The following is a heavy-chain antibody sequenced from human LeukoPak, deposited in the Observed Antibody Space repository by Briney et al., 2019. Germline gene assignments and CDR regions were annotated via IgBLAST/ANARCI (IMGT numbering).Heavy chain of an antibody. J-gene: IGHJ4*02. CDR1: GFTFSSYS. CDR3: ARDVYDSSGNIDY. CDR2: ISSSSSYI. Sequence: GGSLRLSCAASGFTFSSYSMNWVRQAPGKGLEWVSSISSSSSYIYYADSVKGRFTISRDNAKNSLYLQMNSLRAEDTAVYYCARDVYDSSGNIDYWGQGTLVTVSS. V-gene: IGHV3-21*01. D-gene: IGHD3-22*01.